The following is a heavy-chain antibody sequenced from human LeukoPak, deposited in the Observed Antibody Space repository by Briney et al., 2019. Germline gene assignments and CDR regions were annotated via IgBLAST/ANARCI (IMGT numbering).Heavy chain of an antibody. J-gene: IGHJ6*02. Sequence: GGSLRLSCAASGFTFSTYAMSWVRQAPGKGLEWVSVISDSGGSTYYADSVKGRFTVSRDNSKDTLYLQINSLRDEDTAVYYCARRWLGDPYGMDVWGQGTTVSVSS. CDR3: ARRWLGDPYGMDV. V-gene: IGHV3-23*01. CDR2: ISDSGGST. D-gene: IGHD3-10*01. CDR1: GFTFSTYA.